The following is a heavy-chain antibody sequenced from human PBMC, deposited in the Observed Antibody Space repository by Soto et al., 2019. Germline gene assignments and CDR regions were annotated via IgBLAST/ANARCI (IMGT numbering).Heavy chain of an antibody. J-gene: IGHJ4*02. CDR3: ARKLELGVHDY. CDR1: GGSFSGYY. CDR2: INHSGST. Sequence: SETLSLTCAVYGGSFSGYYWSWIRQPPGKGLEWIGEINHSGSTNYNPSLKSRVTISVDTSKNQFSLKLSSVTAADTAVYYCARKLELGVHDYWGQGTLVTVSS. V-gene: IGHV4-34*01. D-gene: IGHD1-7*01.